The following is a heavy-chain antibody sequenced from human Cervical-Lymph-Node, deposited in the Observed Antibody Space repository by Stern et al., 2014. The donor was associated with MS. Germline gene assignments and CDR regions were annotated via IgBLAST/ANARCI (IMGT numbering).Heavy chain of an antibody. D-gene: IGHD2/OR15-2a*01. V-gene: IGHV1-69*01. Sequence: VQLVESGAEVKKPGSSVKVSCTASGGSFTNNVVSWVRQAPGQGLEWMGGTIPIFGKAIYAKKFQGGVTITADESTRATYMELSSLRSEDTAVYYCARAAYSTSSYNYWGQGTVVTVSA. J-gene: IGHJ4*02. CDR1: GGSFTNNV. CDR3: ARAAYSTSSYNY. CDR2: TIPIFGKA.